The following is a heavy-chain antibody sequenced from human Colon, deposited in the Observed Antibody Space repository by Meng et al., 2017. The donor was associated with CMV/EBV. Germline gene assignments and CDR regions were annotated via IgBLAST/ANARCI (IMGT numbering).Heavy chain of an antibody. CDR2: NVTLLAST. CDR3: AAVLSWSGYESFFDY. J-gene: IGHJ4*02. Sequence: GSVMMFRCKASESTFTSYTRSCVRLPLRQGCEWVRNNVTLLASTNYARQFQARVTITADESTGTTYRELNSLRADDTALYHCAAVLSWSGYESFFDYWGQGTLVTDSS. CDR1: ESTFTSYT. V-gene: IGHV1-69*15. D-gene: IGHD3-3*01.